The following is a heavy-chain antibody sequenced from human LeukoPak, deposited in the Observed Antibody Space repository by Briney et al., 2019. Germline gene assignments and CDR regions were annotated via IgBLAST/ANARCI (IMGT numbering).Heavy chain of an antibody. CDR2: IYYSGST. J-gene: IGHJ5*02. D-gene: IGHD3-10*01. CDR3: ARERLLWCSELGWFDP. V-gene: IGHV4-59*01. CDR1: GGSISSYY. Sequence: SETLSLTCTVSGGSISSYYWSWIRQPPGKGLEWIGYIYYSGSTNYNPSLKSRVTISVDTSKNQFSLKLSSVTAADTAVYYCARERLLWCSELGWFDPWGQGTLVTVSS.